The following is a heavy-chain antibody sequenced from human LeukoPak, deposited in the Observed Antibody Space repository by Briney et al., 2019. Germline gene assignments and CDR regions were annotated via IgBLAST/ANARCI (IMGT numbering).Heavy chain of an antibody. J-gene: IGHJ3*02. D-gene: IGHD3-22*01. Sequence: ASVKVSCKASGYTFTDYYIHWVRQAPGQGLEWMGWINPNSGGTKYAQRFQGRVTMTRDTSISTAYMEPSRLRSDDTAVYYCARENYYDRSGYYYVLAFDIWGQGTMVTVSS. CDR1: GYTFTDYY. CDR3: ARENYYDRSGYYYVLAFDI. V-gene: IGHV1-2*02. CDR2: INPNSGGT.